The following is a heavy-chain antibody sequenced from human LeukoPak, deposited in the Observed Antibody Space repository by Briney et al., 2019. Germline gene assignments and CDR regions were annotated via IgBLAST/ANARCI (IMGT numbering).Heavy chain of an antibody. CDR1: GGSFIGYY. J-gene: IGHJ4*02. Sequence: SETLSLTCAVYGGSFIGYYWSWIRQPPGKGLEWIGEINHSGSTNYNPSLKSRVTISVDTSKNQFSLKLSSVTAAGTAVYYCARKPTSTYYYGSGSYIVRDYFDYWGQGTLVTVSS. CDR3: ARKPTSTYYYGSGSYIVRDYFDY. D-gene: IGHD3-10*01. V-gene: IGHV4-34*01. CDR2: INHSGST.